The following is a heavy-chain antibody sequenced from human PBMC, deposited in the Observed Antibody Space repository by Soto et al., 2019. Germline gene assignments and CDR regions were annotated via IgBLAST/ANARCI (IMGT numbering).Heavy chain of an antibody. Sequence: QVQLVQSGAEVKKPGSSVKVSCKASGGTFSSYTISWVRQAPGQGLEWMGRIIPILGIADYAQKFQGRVTIAADKSASAAYMDLSSLRAEGTAVYYCGTGITGGAGGLRGGLGYYYYYYMDVWGKGTTVTVSS. D-gene: IGHD1-20*01. V-gene: IGHV1-69*02. J-gene: IGHJ6*03. CDR1: GGTFSSYT. CDR3: GTGITGGAGGLRGGLGYYYYYYMDV. CDR2: IIPILGIA.